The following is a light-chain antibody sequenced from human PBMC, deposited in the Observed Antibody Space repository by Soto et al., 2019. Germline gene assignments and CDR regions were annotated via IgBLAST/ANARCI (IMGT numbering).Light chain of an antibody. CDR2: KAS. CDR1: QTISSW. CDR3: QQYDDVPLT. V-gene: IGKV1-5*03. Sequence: DIQMTQSPSTLSGSVGDRVTITCRASQTISSWLAWYQQKPGKAPKLLIYKASTLKSGVPSRFSGSGSGTDFTFTISSLQPEDIATYYCQQYDDVPLTFGGGTKVEIK. J-gene: IGKJ4*01.